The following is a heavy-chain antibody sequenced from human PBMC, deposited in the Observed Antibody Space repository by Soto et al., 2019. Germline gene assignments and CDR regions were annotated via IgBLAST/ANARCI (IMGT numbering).Heavy chain of an antibody. CDR2: ISGSGGST. D-gene: IGHD6-19*01. J-gene: IGHJ6*03. CDR1: GFTFSSYA. Sequence: GGSLRLSCAASGFTFSSYAMSWVRQAPGKGLEWVSAISGSGGSTYYADSVKGRFTISRDNSKNTLYLQMNSLRAEDTAVYYCAKVSGGWPRAQGYYYMDVWGKGTTVTVSS. V-gene: IGHV3-23*01. CDR3: AKVSGGWPRAQGYYYMDV.